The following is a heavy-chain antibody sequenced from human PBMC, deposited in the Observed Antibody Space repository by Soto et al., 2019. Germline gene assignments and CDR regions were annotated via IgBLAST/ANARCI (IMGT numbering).Heavy chain of an antibody. CDR3: TKGGYTSGWYSDY. CDR1: GFTFSAST. Sequence: GGSPRLSCAASGFTFSASTMHWVRQASGKGLEWVGRIRSKTNSYATAYSASVKGRFTISRDDSKNTAYLQMNNLKTEDTAVYYCTKGGYTSGWYSDYWGQGTLVTVSS. J-gene: IGHJ4*02. V-gene: IGHV3-73*01. D-gene: IGHD6-19*01. CDR2: IRSKTNSYAT.